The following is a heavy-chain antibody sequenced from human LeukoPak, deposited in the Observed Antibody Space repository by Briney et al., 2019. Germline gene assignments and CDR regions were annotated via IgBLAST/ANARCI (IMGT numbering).Heavy chain of an antibody. D-gene: IGHD4-23*01. Sequence: SETLSLTCTVSGESISSFYWSWIRQPAGKGLEWIGHIYSSGSTNYNPSLKSRVSMSVDTSKNQFSLKLSSVTAADTAVYFCARHQRGHSDAFDIWGQGTVVTVSS. CDR3: ARHQRGHSDAFDI. CDR2: IYSSGST. J-gene: IGHJ3*02. V-gene: IGHV4-4*07. CDR1: GESISSFY.